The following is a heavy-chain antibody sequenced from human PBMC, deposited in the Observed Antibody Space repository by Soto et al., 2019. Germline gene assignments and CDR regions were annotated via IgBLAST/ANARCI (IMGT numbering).Heavy chain of an antibody. CDR1: GGTFSSYA. CDR2: IIPIFGTA. D-gene: IGHD1-1*01. V-gene: IGHV1-69*01. Sequence: QVQLVQSGAEVKKPGSSVKVSCKASGGTFSSYAISWVRQAPGQGLEWMGGIIPIFGTANYAQKFQGRVMITADESTSTAYMELSSLRSEDTAVYYCARDGSGTYYYYYGMDVWGQGTTVTVSS. CDR3: ARDGSGTYYYYYGMDV. J-gene: IGHJ6*02.